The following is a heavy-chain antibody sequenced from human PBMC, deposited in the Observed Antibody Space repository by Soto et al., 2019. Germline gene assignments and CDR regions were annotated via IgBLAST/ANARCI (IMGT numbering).Heavy chain of an antibody. J-gene: IGHJ6*04. CDR2: IYPDDSDT. Sequence: GESLKISCKGSGYSFDTHWIGWVRQMPGKGLEWMGIIYPDDSDTRYSPSFQGQVIISADKSISTAYLQWSSLKASDTAMYYCTRDLDYGGNSDSIDIWGKGKMVTVSS. CDR1: GYSFDTHW. D-gene: IGHD4-17*01. CDR3: TRDLDYGGNSDSIDI. V-gene: IGHV5-51*01.